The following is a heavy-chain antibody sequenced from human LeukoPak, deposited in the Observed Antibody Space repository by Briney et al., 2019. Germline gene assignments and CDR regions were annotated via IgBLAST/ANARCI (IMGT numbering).Heavy chain of an antibody. J-gene: IGHJ5*02. CDR1: GYSFTSYW. CDR2: IYPGDSDT. D-gene: IGHD2-2*01. Sequence: GESLKISCKGSGYSFTSYWIGWVRQMPGKGLEWMGIIYPGDSDTRYSPSFQGQVTISADKSISTAYLQWSSLKASDTAMYYCARQLRGIVVVPAENWFDPWGQGTLVTVSS. CDR3: ARQLRGIVVVPAENWFDP. V-gene: IGHV5-51*01.